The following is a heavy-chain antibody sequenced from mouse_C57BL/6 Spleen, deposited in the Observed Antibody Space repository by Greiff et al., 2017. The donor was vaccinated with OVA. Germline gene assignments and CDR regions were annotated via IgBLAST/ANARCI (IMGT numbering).Heavy chain of an antibody. CDR2: IHPNSGST. J-gene: IGHJ3*01. V-gene: IGHV1-64*01. CDR3: ARNSQLYRFAY. CDR1: GYTFTSYW. D-gene: IGHD4-1*02. Sequence: QVQLQQPGAELVKPGASVKLSCKASGYTFTSYWMHWVKQRPGQGLEWIGMIHPNSGSTNYNEKFKSKATLTVDKSSSTAYMQLSSLTSEDSAVYYCARNSQLYRFAYWGQGTLVTVSA.